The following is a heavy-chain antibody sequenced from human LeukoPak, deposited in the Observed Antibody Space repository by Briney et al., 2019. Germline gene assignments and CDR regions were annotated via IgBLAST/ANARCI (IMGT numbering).Heavy chain of an antibody. V-gene: IGHV3-72*01. Sequence: GGSLRLSCAASGFTFSSYSMDWVRQAPGKGLEWIGRTRTKASSYTTEYAASVKGRFTVSRDESKNLFFLQMNSLKTDDTAVYYCTSGVIGSAPCDFWGQGTLVTVSS. CDR2: TRTKASSYTT. CDR3: TSGVIGSAPCDF. D-gene: IGHD3-10*01. CDR1: GFTFSSYS. J-gene: IGHJ4*02.